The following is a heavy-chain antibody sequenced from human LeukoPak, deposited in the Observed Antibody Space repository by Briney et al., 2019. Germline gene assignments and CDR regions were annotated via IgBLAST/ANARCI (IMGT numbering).Heavy chain of an antibody. V-gene: IGHV3-30*18. D-gene: IGHD1-26*01. Sequence: GGSLRLSCAASGFTFSSYGMHWVRQAPGKGLEWVALISYDGSNKYYAHSVKGRFTISRDNSKNTLYLQMNSLRTEDTAVYYCAKDRDSGSFRGAFDIWGEGTMVTVPS. CDR2: ISYDGSNK. CDR1: GFTFSSYG. J-gene: IGHJ3*02. CDR3: AKDRDSGSFRGAFDI.